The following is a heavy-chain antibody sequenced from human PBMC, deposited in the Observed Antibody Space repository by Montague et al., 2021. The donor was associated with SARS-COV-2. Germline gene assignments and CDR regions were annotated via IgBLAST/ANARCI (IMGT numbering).Heavy chain of an antibody. V-gene: IGHV3-23*01. J-gene: IGHJ4*02. CDR1: GFTFSSYA. CDR3: AKDPHYDFWSGYYFDY. Sequence: SMSFSCSASGFTFSSYAMSWVRQAPGKGLEWVSAISGSGGSTYYADSVKGRFTISRDNSKNTLYLQMNSLRAEDTAVYYCAKDPHYDFWSGYYFDYWGQGTLVTVSS. CDR2: ISGSGGST. D-gene: IGHD3-3*01.